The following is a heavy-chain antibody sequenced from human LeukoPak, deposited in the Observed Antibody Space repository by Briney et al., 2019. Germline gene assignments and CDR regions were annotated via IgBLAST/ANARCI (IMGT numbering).Heavy chain of an antibody. V-gene: IGHV1-46*01. D-gene: IGHD6-13*01. CDR1: GYTFTSYH. Sequence: ASVKVSCKASGYTFTSYHMHWVRQAPGQGLGIMGIINPSGGSTTYAQKFQGRVTMTRDTSTSTVYMELSSLRSEDTAVYYCAKLAAAGTAHYYFDYWGQGTLVTVSS. CDR3: AKLAAAGTAHYYFDY. J-gene: IGHJ4*02. CDR2: INPSGGST.